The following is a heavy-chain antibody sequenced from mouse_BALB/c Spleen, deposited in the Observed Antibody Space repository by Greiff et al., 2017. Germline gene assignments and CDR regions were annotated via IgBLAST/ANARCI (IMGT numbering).Heavy chain of an antibody. CDR2: INPGSGGT. V-gene: IGHV1-54*01. CDR1: GYAFTNYL. J-gene: IGHJ4*01. CDR3: ARLRGAMDY. Sequence: VQLQQSGAELVRPGTSVKVSCKASGYAFTNYLIEWVKQRPGQGLEWIGVINPGSGGTNYNEKFKGKATLTADKSSSTAYMQLSSLTSDDSAVYFCARLRGAMDYWGQGTSVTVSS.